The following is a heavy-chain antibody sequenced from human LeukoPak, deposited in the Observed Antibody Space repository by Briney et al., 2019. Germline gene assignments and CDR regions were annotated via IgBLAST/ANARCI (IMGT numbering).Heavy chain of an antibody. CDR1: GYXFTGYY. CDR3: AREPPRGRGSYYFDY. Sequence: ASVKVSCKPSGYXFTGYYIHWVRQAPGQGLEWMGWINPNSGATNYAQKFQGRVTVTRDTSINTAYMELSRLRSDDTAVYYCAREPPRGRGSYYFDYWGQGTLVTVSS. V-gene: IGHV1-2*02. CDR2: INPNSGAT. D-gene: IGHD3-10*01. J-gene: IGHJ4*02.